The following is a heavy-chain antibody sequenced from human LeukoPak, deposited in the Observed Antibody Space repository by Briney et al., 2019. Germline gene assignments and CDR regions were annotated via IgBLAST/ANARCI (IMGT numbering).Heavy chain of an antibody. J-gene: IGHJ4*02. CDR1: GGSISSGGYS. V-gene: IGHV4-30-2*01. CDR2: IYHSGST. Sequence: SETLSLTCAVSGGSISSGGYSWSWIRQRPGKGLEWIGYIYHSGSTYYNPSLKSRVTISVDRSKNQFSLKLSSVTAADTAVYYCARGEWLVLGVFDYWGQGTLVTVSS. CDR3: ARGEWLVLGVFDY. D-gene: IGHD6-19*01.